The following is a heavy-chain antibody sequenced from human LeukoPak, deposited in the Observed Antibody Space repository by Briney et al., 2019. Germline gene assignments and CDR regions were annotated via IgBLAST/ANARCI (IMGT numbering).Heavy chain of an antibody. CDR3: ASLLA. CDR1: GFPVCGYF. CDR2: IYSGGDT. V-gene: IGHV3-53*01. J-gene: IGHJ5*02. Sequence: GGSLRLSPADSGFPVCGYFIYWVRQAPGKGLEWVSIIYSGGDTYYADSVKGRFSISRDISKNTLFLQMNSLRAEDTAVYYCASLLAWGQGTLVTVSS. D-gene: IGHD3-3*02.